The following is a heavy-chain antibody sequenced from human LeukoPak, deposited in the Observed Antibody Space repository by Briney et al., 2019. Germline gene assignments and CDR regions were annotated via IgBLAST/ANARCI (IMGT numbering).Heavy chain of an antibody. J-gene: IGHJ2*01. V-gene: IGHV3-64*01. Sequence: GGSLILSCAASGFTFSSYAMHWVRQAPGKGLECVSAISHNGGSTYYANSVKGRFTISRDNSKNTLYLQMGSLREEDMAVYYCARDWAGAVRWYFDLWGRGTLVTVSS. CDR2: ISHNGGST. CDR1: GFTFSSYA. CDR3: ARDWAGAVRWYFDL. D-gene: IGHD3-16*01.